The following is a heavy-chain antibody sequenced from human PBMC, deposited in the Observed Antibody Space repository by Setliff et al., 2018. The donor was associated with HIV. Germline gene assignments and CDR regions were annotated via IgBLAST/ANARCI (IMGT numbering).Heavy chain of an antibody. V-gene: IGHV4-39*07. CDR1: GASISNSNSY. CDR2: IYSSGSP. J-gene: IGHJ4*02. CDR3: ARAVYYFDF. Sequence: SETLSLTCIVYGASISNSNSYWGWIRQPPGKRLEWLGSIYSSGSPSYNPSLSSRLTISVDTSKNQFSLKLTSVTAADTAVYYCARAVYYFDFWGQGTLVTVSS. D-gene: IGHD1-20*01.